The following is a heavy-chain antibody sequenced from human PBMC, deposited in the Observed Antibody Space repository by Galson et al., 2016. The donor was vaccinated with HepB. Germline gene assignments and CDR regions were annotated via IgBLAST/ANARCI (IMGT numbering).Heavy chain of an antibody. J-gene: IGHJ5*02. CDR1: GGSISRGGYS. D-gene: IGHD6-13*01. Sequence: LSLTFAVSGGSISRGGYSWSWIRQPLGKGLEGIGYISHSGTTYYNLSLKSRVTILVDRSKNQFSLRLRSVTAADTAVYYCARGVGSSSWFRFDPWGQGALVTVSS. V-gene: IGHV4-30-2*01. CDR2: ISHSGTT. CDR3: ARGVGSSSWFRFDP.